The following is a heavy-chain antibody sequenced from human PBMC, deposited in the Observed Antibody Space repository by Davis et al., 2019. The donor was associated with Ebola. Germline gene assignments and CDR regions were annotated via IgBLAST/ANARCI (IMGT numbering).Heavy chain of an antibody. Sequence: ASVKVSCKASGYTFTNYGITWVRQAPGQGLEWMGWISAYNGNTYYAHKVQDRVTMTTDTSTGTAYMELRSLTSDDTAVYYCVRGNDYIRGSFLYAQYFDYWGQGTLVTVSS. D-gene: IGHD3-16*02. CDR2: ISAYNGNT. CDR3: VRGNDYIRGSFLYAQYFDY. CDR1: GYTFTNYG. J-gene: IGHJ4*02. V-gene: IGHV1-18*01.